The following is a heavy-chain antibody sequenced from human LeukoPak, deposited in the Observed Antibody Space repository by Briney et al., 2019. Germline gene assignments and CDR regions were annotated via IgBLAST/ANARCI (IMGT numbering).Heavy chain of an antibody. CDR3: ARALMMEGAGSSWYEQYYFDY. Sequence: SETLSLTCTVSGGSISSGGYYWSWIRQHPGKGLEWIGYIYYSGSTYYNPSLKSRVTISVDTSKNQFSLKLSSVTAADTAVYYCARALMMEGAGSSWYEQYYFDYWGQGTLVTVSS. V-gene: IGHV4-31*03. CDR2: IYYSGST. CDR1: GGSISSGGYY. D-gene: IGHD6-13*01. J-gene: IGHJ4*02.